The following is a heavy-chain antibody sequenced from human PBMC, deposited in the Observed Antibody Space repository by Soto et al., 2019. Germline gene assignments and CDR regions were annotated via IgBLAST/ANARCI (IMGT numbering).Heavy chain of an antibody. Sequence: QVQLVQSGAEVKGPGASLKVSCKTSGYTFAAYYIHWVRQAPGQGLEWMGFIFPNSGGSTTSAQKFEGRVTMTRDSSISTAYQELSGLTPDDTAVYYCARDEGGIFDSWGQGTLVTVSS. V-gene: IGHV1-2*02. CDR3: ARDEGGIFDS. J-gene: IGHJ4*01. CDR2: IFPNSGGST. D-gene: IGHD3-16*01. CDR1: GYTFAAYY.